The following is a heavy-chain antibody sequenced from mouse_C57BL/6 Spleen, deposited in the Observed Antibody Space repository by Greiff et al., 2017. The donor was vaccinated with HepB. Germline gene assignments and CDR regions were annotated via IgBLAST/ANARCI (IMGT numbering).Heavy chain of an antibody. D-gene: IGHD1-1*01. CDR3: ARKGDYYGSSSFAY. Sequence: VQLQQPGAELVMPGASVKLSCKASGYTFTSYWMHWVKQRPGQGLEWIGEIDPSDSYTNYNQKLKGKSTLTVDKSSSTAYMQLSSLTSEDSAVYYCARKGDYYGSSSFAYWGQGTLVTVSA. V-gene: IGHV1-69*01. CDR2: IDPSDSYT. CDR1: GYTFTSYW. J-gene: IGHJ3*01.